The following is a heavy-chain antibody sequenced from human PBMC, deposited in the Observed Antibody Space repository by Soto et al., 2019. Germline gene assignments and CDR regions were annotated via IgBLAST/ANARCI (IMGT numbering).Heavy chain of an antibody. D-gene: IGHD2-2*01. J-gene: IGHJ5*02. CDR2: IIPILGIA. CDR1: GGTFSSYT. Sequence: QVQLVQSGAEVKKPGSSVKVSCKASGGTFSSYTITWVRQTPGQGLEWMGRIIPILGIANYAQKFQGSVTITADKSRGTAYVELSRLRYEDTAVYYWARGEAAILDWCDPCGQGNLVTVSS. V-gene: IGHV1-69*02. CDR3: ARGEAAILDWCDP.